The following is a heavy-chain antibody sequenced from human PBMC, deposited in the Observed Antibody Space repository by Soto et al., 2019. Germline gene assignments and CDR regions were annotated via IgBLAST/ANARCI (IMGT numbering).Heavy chain of an antibody. Sequence: EVQLVESGGGLVQPGGSLKLSCAASGLTFSGSAMHWVRQASGKGLEWVGRIRSKANSYATEYVASVKGRFTISRDDSKNTAYLQMNSLKTEDTALYYCTRHADLGYCSSTSCYDFDYWGQGTLVTVSS. V-gene: IGHV3-73*01. CDR2: IRSKANSYAT. J-gene: IGHJ4*02. D-gene: IGHD2-2*01. CDR3: TRHADLGYCSSTSCYDFDY. CDR1: GLTFSGSA.